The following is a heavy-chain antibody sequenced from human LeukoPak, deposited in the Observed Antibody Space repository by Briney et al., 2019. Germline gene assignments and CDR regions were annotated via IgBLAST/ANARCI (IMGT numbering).Heavy chain of an antibody. CDR3: ARDPPDIVVVPAAFTYMDV. J-gene: IGHJ6*03. V-gene: IGHV3-9*01. D-gene: IGHD2-2*01. Sequence: GGSLRLSCAASGFTFDDYAIHWVRQAPGKGLEWVSGISWNSGSIGYADSVKGRFTISRDNSKNTLYLQMNSLRAEDTAVYYCARDPPDIVVVPAAFTYMDVWGKGTTVTVSS. CDR2: ISWNSGSI. CDR1: GFTFDDYA.